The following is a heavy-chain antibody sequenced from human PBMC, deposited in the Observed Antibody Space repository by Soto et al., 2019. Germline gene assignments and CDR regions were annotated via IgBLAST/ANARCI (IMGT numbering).Heavy chain of an antibody. CDR1: GGTFSSYT. CDR3: ARGGLFTTNWYGNWLDH. J-gene: IGHJ5*02. D-gene: IGHD2-8*01. Sequence: ASVKVSCKASGGTFSSYTISWVRQAPGQGLEWMGWVSPYKDDTKYSQRLQGRVTMTIDTPTSTAYMELRSLRSDDTAVYYCARGGLFTTNWYGNWLDHWGQGTRVTVSS. CDR2: VSPYKDDT. V-gene: IGHV1-18*01.